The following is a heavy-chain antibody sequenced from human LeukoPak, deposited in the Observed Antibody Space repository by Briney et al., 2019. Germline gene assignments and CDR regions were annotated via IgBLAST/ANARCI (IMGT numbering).Heavy chain of an antibody. J-gene: IGHJ4*02. CDR2: ISSSSSYI. CDR1: GFTFSSYS. CDR3: ARDQQWLVY. D-gene: IGHD6-19*01. V-gene: IGHV3-21*01. Sequence: GGSLRLSCAASGFTFSSYSMNWVRQAPGRGLEWVSSISSSSSYIHYADSVKGRFTISRDNAKNSLYLQMNSLRAEDTAVYYCARDQQWLVYWGQGTLVTVSS.